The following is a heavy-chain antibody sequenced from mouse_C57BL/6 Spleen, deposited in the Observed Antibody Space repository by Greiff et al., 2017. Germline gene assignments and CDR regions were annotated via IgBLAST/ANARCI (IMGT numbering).Heavy chain of an antibody. CDR1: GFNIKDDY. J-gene: IGHJ4*01. Sequence: DVQLQESGAELVRPGASVKLSCTASGFNIKDDYMHWVKQRPEQGLEWIGWIDPENGDTEYASKFQGKATITADTSSNTAYLQLSSLTSEDTAVYYCTTGGSYCAMDYWGQGTSVTVSS. CDR2: IDPENGDT. CDR3: TTGGSYCAMDY. V-gene: IGHV14-4*01.